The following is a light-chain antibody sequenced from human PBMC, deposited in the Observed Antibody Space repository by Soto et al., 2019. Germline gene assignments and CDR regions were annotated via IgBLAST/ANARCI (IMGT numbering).Light chain of an antibody. J-gene: IGKJ4*01. CDR2: GAS. CDR1: QTVSSN. CDR3: HQYNNWPLT. Sequence: EIVMTQSPATLSVSPGEGATLSCRASQTVSSNLAWYQQKPGQAPRLLIYGASTRATGIPARLSGSEAGTEFTLTISSLQSEDFAVYYCHQYNNWPLTFGGGTKVEIK. V-gene: IGKV3-15*01.